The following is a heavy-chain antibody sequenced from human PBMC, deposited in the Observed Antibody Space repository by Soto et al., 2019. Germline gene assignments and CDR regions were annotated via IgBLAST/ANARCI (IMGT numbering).Heavy chain of an antibody. CDR3: ARYAGSSWFDY. J-gene: IGHJ4*02. CDR1: GGSISTYY. Sequence: SATLSLTCTVSGGSISTYYWSWIRQPPGKGLEWIGYINYSGRTNYNPSLKSRVTMSLDTSKNQFSLKLRSVTAADTDVFYCARYAGSSWFDYWGQGTLVTVSS. CDR2: INYSGRT. D-gene: IGHD6-13*01. V-gene: IGHV4-59*01.